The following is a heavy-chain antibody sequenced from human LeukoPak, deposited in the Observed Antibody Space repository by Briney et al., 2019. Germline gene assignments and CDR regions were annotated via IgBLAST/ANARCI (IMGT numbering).Heavy chain of an antibody. CDR1: GFTFSSYA. Sequence: PGRSLRLSCAASGFTFSSYAMHWVRQAPGKGLEWVAVISYDGSNKYYADSVKGRFTISRDNSKNTLYLQVNSLRAEDTAVYYCARDSYGLDYWGQGTLVTVSS. CDR3: ARDSYGLDY. V-gene: IGHV3-30-3*01. D-gene: IGHD5-18*01. J-gene: IGHJ4*02. CDR2: ISYDGSNK.